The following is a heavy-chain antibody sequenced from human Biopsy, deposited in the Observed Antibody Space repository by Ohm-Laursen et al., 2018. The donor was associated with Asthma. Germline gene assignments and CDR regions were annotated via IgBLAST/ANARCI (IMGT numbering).Heavy chain of an antibody. J-gene: IGHJ4*01. CDR1: GFSFDDCA. CDR2: ISWNSGNI. CDR3: AKPADYYDSTDYLDF. Sequence: SLRLSCAASGFSFDDCAMHWVRQAPGKGLEWVSSISWNSGNIDYADSVKGRFTISRDNAKNSLYLQMQSLRPEDTAFYYCAKPADYYDSTDYLDFWGRGTLVTVSS. D-gene: IGHD3-22*01. V-gene: IGHV3-9*01.